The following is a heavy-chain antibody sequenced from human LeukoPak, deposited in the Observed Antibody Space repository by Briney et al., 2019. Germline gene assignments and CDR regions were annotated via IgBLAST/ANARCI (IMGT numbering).Heavy chain of an antibody. D-gene: IGHD6-13*01. Sequence: PSETLSLTCTVSGGSISSSSNYWGWIRQPPGKGLEWIGSIYYSGSTYYNPSLKSRVTISVDTSKNQFSLKLSSVTAADTAVYYCAGAHIAAAGTGNSVDYYYYYMDVWGKGTTVTISS. CDR1: GGSISSSSNY. J-gene: IGHJ6*03. CDR2: IYYSGST. V-gene: IGHV4-39*07. CDR3: AGAHIAAAGTGNSVDYYYYYMDV.